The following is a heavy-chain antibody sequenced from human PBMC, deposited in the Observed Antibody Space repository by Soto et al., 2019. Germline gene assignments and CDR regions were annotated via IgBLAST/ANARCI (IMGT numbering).Heavy chain of an antibody. D-gene: IGHD1-26*01. J-gene: IGHJ4*02. CDR1: GGTFSSYA. V-gene: IGHV1-69*06. CDR3: ARFPAIVGAKVADY. Sequence: QVQLVQSGAEVKKPGSSVKVSCKASGGTFSSYAISWVRQAPGQGLEWMGGIIPIFGTANYAQKFQGRVTMTRDTSISTAYMELSRLRSDDTAVYYCARFPAIVGAKVADYWGQGTLVTVSS. CDR2: IIPIFGTA.